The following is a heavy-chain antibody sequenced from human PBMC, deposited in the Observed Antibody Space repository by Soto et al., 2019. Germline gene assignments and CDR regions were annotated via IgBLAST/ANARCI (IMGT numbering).Heavy chain of an antibody. D-gene: IGHD2-2*01. V-gene: IGHV2-5*02. J-gene: IGHJ4*02. Sequence: QITLKESGPTLVKPTQTLTLTCTFSGFSLSTSGVRVGWIRQPPGKALEWLALIYWDDDKRYSPSLKSRLTNTKDTSKNQVVPTMTHMDPVDTTTYYCAHSRWVYCSTTSCPYYFDYWGQGTLVTVSS. CDR2: IYWDDDK. CDR1: GFSLSTSGVR. CDR3: AHSRWVYCSTTSCPYYFDY.